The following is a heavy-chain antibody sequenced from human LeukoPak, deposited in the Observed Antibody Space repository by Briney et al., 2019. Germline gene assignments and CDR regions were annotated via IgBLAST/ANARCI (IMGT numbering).Heavy chain of an antibody. CDR1: GVSISSSSYY. Sequence: SETLSLTCTVSGVSISSSSYYWGWIRQPPGKGLEWIGSIYYSGSTYYNPSLKSRVTISVDTSKNQFSLKLSSVTAADTAVYYCARHFAYDSSGYYPDFDYWGQGTLVTVSS. CDR2: IYYSGST. V-gene: IGHV4-39*01. D-gene: IGHD3-22*01. J-gene: IGHJ4*02. CDR3: ARHFAYDSSGYYPDFDY.